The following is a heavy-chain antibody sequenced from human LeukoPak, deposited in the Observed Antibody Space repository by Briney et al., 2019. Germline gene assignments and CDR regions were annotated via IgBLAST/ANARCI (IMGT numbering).Heavy chain of an antibody. D-gene: IGHD2-2*01. CDR3: ARGGYCSSTSCYFDY. V-gene: IGHV5-51*01. CDR1: GYSFTSYW. CDR2: ILPVDFVT. J-gene: IGHJ4*02. Sequence: GESLKISCKGSGYSFTSYWIGWVRQMPGKGLEWMGSILPVDFVTRYSPYFQGQVPTSSEKSIATTSCHWRSLEASDTAMYYYARGGYCSSTSCYFDYWGQGTLVTVSS.